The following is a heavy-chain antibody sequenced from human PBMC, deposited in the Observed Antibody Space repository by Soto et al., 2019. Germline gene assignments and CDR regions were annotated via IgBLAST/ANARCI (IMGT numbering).Heavy chain of an antibody. CDR2: XNXDXTXI. Sequence: PGESLRLSCAASGFTFSNSWMHWVRQAPGKGXVWVXRXNXDXTXIXXXXSVKGRFTISRDNAKNTQYLQMDSLRAEDTAVYYCTRAGNYRFDYWGQGTLVTVSS. CDR1: GFTFSNSW. CDR3: TRAGNYRFDY. J-gene: IGHJ4*02. D-gene: IGHD1-7*01. V-gene: IGHV3-74*01.